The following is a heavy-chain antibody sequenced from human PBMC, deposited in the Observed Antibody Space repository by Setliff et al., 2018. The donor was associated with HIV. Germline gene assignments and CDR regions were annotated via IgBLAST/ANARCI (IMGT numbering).Heavy chain of an antibody. CDR1: GGSFSDYY. D-gene: IGHD6-13*01. J-gene: IGHJ5*02. CDR2: INHSGST. Sequence: SETLSLTCAVYGGSFSDYYWNWIRQPPGKGLEWIGEINHSGSTNYNPSLKSRVTISLDTSKNQFSLKLSSVTAADTAVYYCARIGSGWSVGWFDPWGQGTLVTVSS. CDR3: ARIGSGWSVGWFDP. V-gene: IGHV4-34*01.